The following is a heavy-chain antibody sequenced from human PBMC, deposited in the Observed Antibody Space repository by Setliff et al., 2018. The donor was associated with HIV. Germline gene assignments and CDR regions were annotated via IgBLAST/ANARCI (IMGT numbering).Heavy chain of an antibody. CDR3: ARDFGGRWTFDY. J-gene: IGHJ4*02. CDR1: GYTFTSDH. V-gene: IGHV1-46*01. CDR2: ITPSDGNT. D-gene: IGHD3-10*01. Sequence: ASVKVSCKASGYTFTSDHMHWVRQAPGQGLEWMGMITPSDGNTNYEQKFQGRVTMTRDTSTTTVYMELSSLTSEDTAIYYCARDFGGRWTFDYWGQGTPVTVSS.